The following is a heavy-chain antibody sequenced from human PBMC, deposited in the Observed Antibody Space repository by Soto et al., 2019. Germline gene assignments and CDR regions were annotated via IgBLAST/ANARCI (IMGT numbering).Heavy chain of an antibody. CDR2: IYHRGST. D-gene: IGHD6-13*01. J-gene: IGHJ6*02. CDR3: ARAPSIAAAGAFYYYYGMDV. V-gene: IGHV4-4*02. CDR1: GGSISSSNW. Sequence: QVQLQESGPGLVKPSGTLSLTCAVSGGSISSSNWWSWVRQPPGKGLEWIGEIYHRGSTNYNPSLKSRVTISVDKSKNQFSLKLSSVTAADTAVYYCARAPSIAAAGAFYYYYGMDVWGQGTTVTVSS.